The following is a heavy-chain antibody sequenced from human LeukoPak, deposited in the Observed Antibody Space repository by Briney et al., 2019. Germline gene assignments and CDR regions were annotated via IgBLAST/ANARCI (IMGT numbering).Heavy chain of an antibody. CDR2: IRFDGSNK. J-gene: IGHJ6*03. Sequence: GGSLRLSCAASGFTFSRYGMHWVRQAPGKGLEWVAFIRFDGSNKYYADSLKGRFTISRDNSKNTLSLQMNSLRAEDTAVYYCAKDTVKVKMISRVPHYMDVWGKGTTVTISS. D-gene: IGHD3-16*01. CDR1: GFTFSRYG. V-gene: IGHV3-30*02. CDR3: AKDTVKVKMISRVPHYMDV.